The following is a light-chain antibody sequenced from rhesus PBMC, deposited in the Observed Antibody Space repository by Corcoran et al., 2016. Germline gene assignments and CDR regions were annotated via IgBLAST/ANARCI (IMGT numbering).Light chain of an antibody. V-gene: IGKV1-69*01. J-gene: IGKJ2*01. CDR1: QGISNC. CDR2: RAS. Sequence: DIQMTQSPSSLSASVGDRVTITCRASQGISNCLAWYQQKPGKAPKLLIYRASNLDTGVPTRFSGSGTGTDFTLTISSLQPEDIATYYCQQHDNSPYSFGQGTKVEIK. CDR3: QQHDNSPYS.